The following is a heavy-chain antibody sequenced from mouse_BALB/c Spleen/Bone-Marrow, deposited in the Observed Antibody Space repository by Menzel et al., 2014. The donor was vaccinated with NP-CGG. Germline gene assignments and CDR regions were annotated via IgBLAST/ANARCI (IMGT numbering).Heavy chain of an antibody. CDR3: ARDDGSRAMDY. D-gene: IGHD3-1*01. CDR1: GFTFSDFY. J-gene: IGHJ4*01. CDR2: SRNKANDYTT. Sequence: EVQRVESGGGLVQPGGSLRLSCATSGFTFSDFYMEWVRQPPGKRLEWIAASRNKANDYTTEYSASVKGRFIVSRDTSPSILYLQMNAMRPEDTAIYYCARDDGSRAMDYTGQGTSVTVSS. V-gene: IGHV7-1*02.